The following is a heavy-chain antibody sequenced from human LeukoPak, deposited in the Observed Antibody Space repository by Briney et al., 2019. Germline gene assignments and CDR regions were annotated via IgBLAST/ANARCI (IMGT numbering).Heavy chain of an antibody. Sequence: GGSLRLSCAASGFTFSSYSMNWVRQAPGKGLEWVSSISSSSSYIYYADSVKGRFTISRDNAKNSLYLQMNSLRAEGTAVYYCARDSPTMVRGVIIPAFDIWGQGTMVTVSS. D-gene: IGHD3-10*01. V-gene: IGHV3-21*01. CDR2: ISSSSSYI. CDR3: ARDSPTMVRGVIIPAFDI. CDR1: GFTFSSYS. J-gene: IGHJ3*02.